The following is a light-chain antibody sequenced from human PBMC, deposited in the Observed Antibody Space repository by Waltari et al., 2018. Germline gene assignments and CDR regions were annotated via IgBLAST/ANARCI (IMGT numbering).Light chain of an antibody. V-gene: IGKV3-20*01. CDR3: QQYDTSPIT. J-gene: IGKJ5*01. Sequence: EIVLTQSPGTLSLSPGERATLSCRAGQSVTSSYLAWYQQKPGQAPRLLIYRASSRATGIPDRFIGGGSVTDFTLTISGLEPEDFAVYYCQQYDTSPITFGQGTRLEIK. CDR2: RAS. CDR1: QSVTSSY.